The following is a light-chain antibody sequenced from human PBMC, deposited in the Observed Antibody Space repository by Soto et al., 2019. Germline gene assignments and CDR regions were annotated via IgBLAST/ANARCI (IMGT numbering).Light chain of an antibody. CDR1: QSISTF. Sequence: DIQMTQSPSSLSASVGDRVTITCRASQSISTFLNWYRQKPGKAPKLLIYLASSSQSGVPSRFSGSGSGTEFTLTISSLQPEDFATYYCQQSYSIPWTFGQATKVEIK. CDR3: QQSYSIPWT. V-gene: IGKV1-39*01. CDR2: LAS. J-gene: IGKJ1*01.